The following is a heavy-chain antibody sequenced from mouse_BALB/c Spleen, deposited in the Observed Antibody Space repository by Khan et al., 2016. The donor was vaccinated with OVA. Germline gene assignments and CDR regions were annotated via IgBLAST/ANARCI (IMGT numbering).Heavy chain of an antibody. D-gene: IGHD2-14*01. CDR3: ARAYYRYDGYYAVDD. CDR1: GFSLSRYN. Sequence: QVQLQQSGPGLVAPSQSLSITCTVSGFSLSRYNIHWVRQPPGKGLEWLGMIWGGGGTDYNSTLKSRLSISKDNSKNQVFLKMNSLQTDDTAMYFCARAYYRYDGYYAVDDWGQGTSGTVAS. V-gene: IGHV2-6-4*01. J-gene: IGHJ4*01. CDR2: IWGGGGT.